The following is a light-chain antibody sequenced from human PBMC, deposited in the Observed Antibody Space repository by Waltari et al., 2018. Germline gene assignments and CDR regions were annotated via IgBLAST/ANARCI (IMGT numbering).Light chain of an antibody. CDR1: SSNIGAPYD. CDR3: QSYDSSLSGSV. V-gene: IGLV1-40*01. CDR2: GGS. Sequence: QSVLTQPPSVSGAPGQRVTISCTGSSSNIGAPYDVHWYPQLPGTAPKLLIYGGSSRPAGVPDRFSGSKSGTSASLAITGLQAEDEADYYCQSYDSSLSGSVFGGGTKLTVL. J-gene: IGLJ2*01.